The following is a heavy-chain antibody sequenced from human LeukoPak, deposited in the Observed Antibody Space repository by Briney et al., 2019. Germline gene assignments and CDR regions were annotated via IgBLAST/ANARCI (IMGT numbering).Heavy chain of an antibody. CDR3: ATHARSSGWVNWFDP. Sequence: SVKVSCKASGGTFSSYAISWVRQAPGQGLEWMGRIIPILGIANYAQKFQGRVTITADKSTSTAYMELSSLRSEDTAVYYCATHARSSGWVNWFDPWGQGTPVTVSS. J-gene: IGHJ5*02. V-gene: IGHV1-69*04. D-gene: IGHD6-19*01. CDR1: GGTFSSYA. CDR2: IIPILGIA.